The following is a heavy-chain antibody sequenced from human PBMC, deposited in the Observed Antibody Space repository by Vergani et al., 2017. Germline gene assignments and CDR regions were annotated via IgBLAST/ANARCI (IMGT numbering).Heavy chain of an antibody. V-gene: IGHV3-21*01. CDR3: ARPGIAVAGWRNWFDP. J-gene: IGHJ5*02. Sequence: EVQLVESGGGLVKPGGSLRLSCAASGFTFSRYSMNWVRPAPWKGLEWVSSISSSSSYIYYADSVKGRFTISRDNAKNSLYLQMNSLRAEDTAVYYCARPGIAVAGWRNWFDPWGQGTLVTVSS. CDR1: GFTFSRYS. D-gene: IGHD6-19*01. CDR2: ISSSSSYI.